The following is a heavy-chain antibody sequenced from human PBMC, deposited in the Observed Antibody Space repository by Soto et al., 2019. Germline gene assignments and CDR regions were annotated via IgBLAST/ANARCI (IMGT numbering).Heavy chain of an antibody. Sequence: PGGSLRLSCAASGFTFSSYAMSWVRQAPGKGLEWVSAISGSGSTIYFADSVKGRFTISRDNAKNSLYLQMNSLRAEDTAVYYCARDCSSSSCYGYFPHWGQGTRVTVSS. V-gene: IGHV3-23*01. D-gene: IGHD2-2*01. CDR1: GFTFSSYA. CDR2: ISGSGSTI. J-gene: IGHJ1*01. CDR3: ARDCSSSSCYGYFPH.